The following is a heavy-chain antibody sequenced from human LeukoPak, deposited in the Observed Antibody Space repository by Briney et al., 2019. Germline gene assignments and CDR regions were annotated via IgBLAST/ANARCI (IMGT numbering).Heavy chain of an antibody. CDR1: GFTFSTYA. D-gene: IGHD6-13*01. V-gene: IGHV3-23*01. CDR3: AKDWPSEWQQLPDYDAFDI. J-gene: IGHJ3*02. Sequence: GGSLRLSCAASGFTFSTYAMSWVRQAPGKGREGVSAMNSGGSTYYPDSLKGRFTISRDNSKNTLYLQMNSLRADDTAVYYCAKDWPSEWQQLPDYDAFDIWGQGTMVTVSS. CDR2: MNSGGST.